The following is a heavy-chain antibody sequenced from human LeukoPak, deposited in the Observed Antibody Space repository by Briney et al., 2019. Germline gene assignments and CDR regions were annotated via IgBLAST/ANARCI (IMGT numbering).Heavy chain of an antibody. Sequence: GGSLRLSCAASGFTFSSYSMNWVRQAPGKGLEWVSSISSSSYIYYADSVKGRFTISRDNAKNSLYLQMNSLRAEDTALYYCAREMYCSGGSCYGDAFDIWGQGTMVTVSS. CDR2: ISSSSYI. J-gene: IGHJ3*02. CDR3: AREMYCSGGSCYGDAFDI. D-gene: IGHD2-15*01. CDR1: GFTFSSYS. V-gene: IGHV3-21*01.